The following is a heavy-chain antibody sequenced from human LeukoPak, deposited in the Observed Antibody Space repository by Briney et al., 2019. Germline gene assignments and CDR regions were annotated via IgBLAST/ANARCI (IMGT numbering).Heavy chain of an antibody. CDR3: ARHRRLGYCSGGSCYNFDY. Sequence: SSETLSLTCTVSGGYISSSSYYWGWIRQPPGKGLEWIGSIYYSGSTYYNPSLKSRVTISVDTSKNQFSLKLSSVTAADTAVYYCARHRRLGYCSGGSCYNFDYWGQGTLVTVSS. CDR2: IYYSGST. CDR1: GGYISSSSYY. J-gene: IGHJ4*02. D-gene: IGHD2-15*01. V-gene: IGHV4-39*01.